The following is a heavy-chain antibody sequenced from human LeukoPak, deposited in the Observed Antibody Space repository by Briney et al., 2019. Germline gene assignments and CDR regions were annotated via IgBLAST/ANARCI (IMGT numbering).Heavy chain of an antibody. V-gene: IGHV3-7*05. J-gene: IGHJ4*02. Sequence: GGSLRLSCAASGFTFSSSWMSWVRQAPGKGLEWVANIKQDGSEKYYVDSVKGRFTISRDNAKNSLYLQMNSLTVDDTAVYYCAKQLFNGGLQIFDYWGQGILVTVSS. CDR1: GFTFSSSW. CDR3: AKQLFNGGLQIFDY. CDR2: IKQDGSEK. D-gene: IGHD4-23*01.